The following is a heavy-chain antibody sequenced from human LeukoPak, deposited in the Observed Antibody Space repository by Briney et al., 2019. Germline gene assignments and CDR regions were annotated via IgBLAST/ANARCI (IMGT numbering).Heavy chain of an antibody. Sequence: ASVKVSCKASGYIFTSYYMHWVRQAPGQGLEWMGIINPSGGSTSYAQKFQGRVTITTDESTSTAYMELSSLRSEDTAVYYCARYGWQWLTKGGDAFDIWGQGTMVTVSS. CDR3: ARYGWQWLTKGGDAFDI. J-gene: IGHJ3*02. D-gene: IGHD6-19*01. CDR1: GYIFTSYY. V-gene: IGHV1-46*01. CDR2: INPSGGST.